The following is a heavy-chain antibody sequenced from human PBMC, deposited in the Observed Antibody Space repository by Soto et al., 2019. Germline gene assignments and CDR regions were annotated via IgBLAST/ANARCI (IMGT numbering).Heavy chain of an antibody. D-gene: IGHD5-18*01. CDR1: GYTFTSYA. J-gene: IGHJ4*02. V-gene: IGHV1-3*01. Sequence: GASVKVSCKASGYTFTSYAMHWVRQAPGQRLEWMGWINAGNGNTKYSQKFQGRVTITRDTSASTAHMELSSLRSEDTAVYYCARGLNGYLYYFDYWGQGTLVTSPQ. CDR3: ARGLNGYLYYFDY. CDR2: INAGNGNT.